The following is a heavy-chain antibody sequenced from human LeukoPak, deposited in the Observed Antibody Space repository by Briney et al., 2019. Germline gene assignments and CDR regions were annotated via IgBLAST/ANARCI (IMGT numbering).Heavy chain of an antibody. CDR1: GGTFSSYA. CDR3: ARVLRFLEWRAGMDV. CDR2: IIPIFGTA. V-gene: IGHV1-69*13. D-gene: IGHD3-3*01. J-gene: IGHJ6*02. Sequence: ASVKVSCKASGGTFSSYAISWVRQAPGQGLEWMGGIIPIFGTANYAQKFQGRVTITADESTSTAYMELSSLRSEDTAVYYCARVLRFLEWRAGMDVWGQGTTVTVSS.